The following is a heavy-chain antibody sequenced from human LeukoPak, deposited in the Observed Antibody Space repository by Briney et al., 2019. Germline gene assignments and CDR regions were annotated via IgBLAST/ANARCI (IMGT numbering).Heavy chain of an antibody. CDR3: AKDYADTAMVVPPDY. Sequence: GGSLRLSCAASGFTFSSYWMSWVRQAPGKGLEWVAVIWYDGSNKYYADSVKGRFTISRDNSKNTLYLQMNSLRAEDTAVYYCAKDYADTAMVVPPDYWGQGTLVTVSS. D-gene: IGHD5-18*01. V-gene: IGHV3-33*06. J-gene: IGHJ4*02. CDR1: GFTFSSYW. CDR2: IWYDGSNK.